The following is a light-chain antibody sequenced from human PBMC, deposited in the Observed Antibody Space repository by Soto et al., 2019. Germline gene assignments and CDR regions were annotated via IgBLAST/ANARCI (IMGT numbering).Light chain of an antibody. Sequence: VLTQPRSVSGSPGQSVTISCTGTSGDVGGSNHVSWYQHHPGQAPKFLIYDVTKRPSGVPDRFSGSKSGNTASLTISGLQAEDEADYYCCSDAGTYTFVFGTGTKVTVL. CDR3: CSDAGTYTFV. V-gene: IGLV2-11*01. CDR2: DVT. J-gene: IGLJ1*01. CDR1: SGDVGGSNH.